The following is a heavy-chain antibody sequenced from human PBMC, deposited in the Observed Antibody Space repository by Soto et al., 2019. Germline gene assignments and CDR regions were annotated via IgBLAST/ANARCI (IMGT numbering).Heavy chain of an antibody. CDR2: IYKEGGT. D-gene: IGHD3-10*01. J-gene: IGHJ6*02. CDR1: GFTFSSYA. V-gene: IGHV3-66*01. CDR3: ARDVLGYYGSGSYQPYYYYYGMDV. Sequence: GGSLRLSCAASGFTFSSYAMNWVRQAPGKGLEWVSVIYKEGGTNYADSVKGRLTISRDNSKNTLYLQMNSLRAEDTAVYYCARDVLGYYGSGSYQPYYYYYGMDVWGQGTTVTVSS.